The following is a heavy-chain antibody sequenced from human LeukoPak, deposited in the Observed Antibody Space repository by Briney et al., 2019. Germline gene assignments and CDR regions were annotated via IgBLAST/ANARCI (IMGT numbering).Heavy chain of an antibody. J-gene: IGHJ6*02. Sequence: GESLKISCKGSGYSFSSYWIGWVRQMPGKGLEWMGIIYAGDSDTRYSPSFQGQVTISADKSIRTAYLQWSSLKASDTAMYYCARQDMASSGWFHGMDVWGQGTTVTVSS. V-gene: IGHV5-51*01. CDR3: ARQDMASSGWFHGMDV. D-gene: IGHD6-19*01. CDR2: IYAGDSDT. CDR1: GYSFSSYW.